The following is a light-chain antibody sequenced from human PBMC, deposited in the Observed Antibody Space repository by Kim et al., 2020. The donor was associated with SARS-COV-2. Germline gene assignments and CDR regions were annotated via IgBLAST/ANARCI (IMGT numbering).Light chain of an antibody. CDR2: GAS. CDR1: RSVSNNH. Sequence: APGERVIPAGRASRSVSNNHLAWYQQKPGQPPRLLIYGASSRATGIPDRFSGSGSGTDFTLTISRLEPEDFAVYYCQQYGTLPLTFGGGTKVDIK. V-gene: IGKV3-20*01. J-gene: IGKJ4*01. CDR3: QQYGTLPLT.